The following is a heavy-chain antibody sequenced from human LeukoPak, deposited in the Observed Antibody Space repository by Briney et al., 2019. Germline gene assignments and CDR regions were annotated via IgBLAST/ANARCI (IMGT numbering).Heavy chain of an antibody. D-gene: IGHD2-2*01. CDR2: INLGGHT. V-gene: IGHV4-38-2*02. J-gene: IGHJ3*02. CDR1: SYSISSGYY. CDR3: ARAAYCSSTSCYVLDAFDI. Sequence: SETLSLTCSVSSYSISSGYYWGWIRQPPGKGLEWIGSINLGGHTYYNPSLKSRVTISVDTSKNQFSLKLSSVTAADTAVYYCARAAYCSSTSCYVLDAFDIWGQGTMVTVSS.